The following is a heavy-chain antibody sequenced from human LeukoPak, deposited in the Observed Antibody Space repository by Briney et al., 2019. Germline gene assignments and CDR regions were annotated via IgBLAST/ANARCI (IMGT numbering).Heavy chain of an antibody. CDR2: IYYSGST. J-gene: IGHJ4*02. Sequence: GSLRLSCAASGFTFSSYWMHWVRQTPGEGLEWIGSIYYSGSTYYNPSLKSRVTISVDTSKNQFSLKLSSVTAADTAVYYCARRAANNSGSYYVPLSHFDYWGQGTLVTVSS. V-gene: IGHV4-39*01. CDR3: ARRAANNSGSYYVPLSHFDY. D-gene: IGHD1-26*01. CDR1: GFTFSSYW.